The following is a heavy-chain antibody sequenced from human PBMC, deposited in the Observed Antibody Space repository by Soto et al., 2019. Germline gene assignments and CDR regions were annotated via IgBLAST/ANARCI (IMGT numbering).Heavy chain of an antibody. D-gene: IGHD6-19*01. J-gene: IGHJ4*02. CDR1: GFTFSNYA. V-gene: IGHV3-30-3*01. CDR3: AREGGVAGRTFDY. Sequence: QVQLVESGGGVVQPGTSLRLSCAASGFTFSNYAIHWVCQAPGKGLEWVAVISYDGSNKYYAASVKGRFTISRDNSKNTLYLQMNSLRPEDTAVYFCAREGGVAGRTFDYWGQGTLVTVSS. CDR2: ISYDGSNK.